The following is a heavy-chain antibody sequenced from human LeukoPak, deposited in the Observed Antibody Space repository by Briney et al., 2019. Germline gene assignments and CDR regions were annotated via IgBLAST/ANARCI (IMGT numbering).Heavy chain of an antibody. D-gene: IGHD3-10*01. CDR3: ARGFPRGSGSYYNDLSGTFDY. CDR2: INWNGGST. CDR1: GFTFDDHG. Sequence: RPGGSLRLSCAASGFTFDDHGMNWVRQAPGKGLEWVSGINWNGGSTFYADSVKGRFTISRDNAKNSLYLQMNSLRAEDTAVYYCARGFPRGSGSYYNDLSGTFDYWGQGTLVTVSS. J-gene: IGHJ4*02. V-gene: IGHV3-20*04.